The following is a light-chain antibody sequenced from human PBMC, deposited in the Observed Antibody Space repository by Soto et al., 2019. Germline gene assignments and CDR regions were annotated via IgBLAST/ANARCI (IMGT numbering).Light chain of an antibody. V-gene: IGKV3D-20*01. J-gene: IGKJ2*01. CDR1: QSVSSSY. CDR3: QQYGSSPQT. CDR2: DAS. Sequence: EIVLTQSPATLSLSPGERATLSCGASQSVSSSYLAWYQQKPGLAPRLLIYDASYRATGIPDRFSGCGSGTDFTLTISRLEPEDFAVYYCQQYGSSPQTFGQGTKLEIK.